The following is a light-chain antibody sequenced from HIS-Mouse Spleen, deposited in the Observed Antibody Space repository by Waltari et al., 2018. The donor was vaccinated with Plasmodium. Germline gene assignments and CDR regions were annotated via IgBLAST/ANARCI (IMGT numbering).Light chain of an antibody. CDR2: GAS. CDR3: QQYNNWPAWT. J-gene: IGKJ1*01. V-gene: IGKV3-15*01. CDR1: QSVSSN. Sequence: EIVMTQSPATLSVPPGERATLSCRASQSVSSNVAWYQQKPGQAPRLLIYGASTRATGIPARFSGSGSGTEFTLTISSLQSEDFAVYYCQQYNNWPAWTFGQGTKVEIK.